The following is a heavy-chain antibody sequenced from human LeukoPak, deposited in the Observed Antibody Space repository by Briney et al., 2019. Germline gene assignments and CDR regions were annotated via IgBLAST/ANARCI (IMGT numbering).Heavy chain of an antibody. D-gene: IGHD4-17*01. CDR1: GGSIITRSFY. CDR3: ARHDYSDDEPNCLDY. J-gene: IGHJ4*02. Sequence: SETLSLTCTVSGGSIITRSFYWGRIRQPPGKGLEWIGSIYYSGSTYYNPSLKSRVTISVDTSKNQFSLKLSSVTAADTAVFYCARHDYSDDEPNCLDYWGQGTLVTVSS. V-gene: IGHV4-39*01. CDR2: IYYSGST.